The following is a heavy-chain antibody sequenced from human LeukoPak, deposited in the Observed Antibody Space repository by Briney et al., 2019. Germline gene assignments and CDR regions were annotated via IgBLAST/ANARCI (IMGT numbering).Heavy chain of an antibody. CDR1: GFTFSSYA. Sequence: GGSLRLSCAASGFTFSSYAMHWVRQAPGKGLEWVAVISYDGSDKYYADSVKGRFTISRDNSKNTLYLQMNSLRAEDTAVYYCARDPRGYSYGSPFDYWGQGTLVTVSS. D-gene: IGHD5-18*01. J-gene: IGHJ4*02. CDR3: ARDPRGYSYGSPFDY. CDR2: ISYDGSDK. V-gene: IGHV3-30*04.